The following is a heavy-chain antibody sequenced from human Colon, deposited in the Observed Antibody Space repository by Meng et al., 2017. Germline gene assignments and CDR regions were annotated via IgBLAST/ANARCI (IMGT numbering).Heavy chain of an antibody. CDR3: ATQSQDY. CDR2: INSDGSST. J-gene: IGHJ4*02. V-gene: IGHV3-74*01. CDR1: GFTFSSYW. Sequence: GESLKISCAAPGFTFSSYWMHWVRQAPGKGLVWVSRINSDGSSTNYADSVRGRFTISRDNAKNTLYLQMNSLRAEDTAVYYCATQSQDYWGQGTLVTVSS.